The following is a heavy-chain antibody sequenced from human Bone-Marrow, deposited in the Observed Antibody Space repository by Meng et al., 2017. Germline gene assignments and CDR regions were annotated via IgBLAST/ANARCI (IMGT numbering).Heavy chain of an antibody. CDR3: ARGYYDFWSGYYSNWFDP. Sequence: SETLSLTCAVSGGSISSSNWWSWVRQPPGKGLEWIGEIYHSGSTNYNPSLKSRVTISVDTSKNQFSLKLSSVTAADTAVYYCARGYYDFWSGYYSNWFDPWGQGTLVTVSS. CDR1: GGSISSSNW. D-gene: IGHD3-3*01. V-gene: IGHV4-4*02. J-gene: IGHJ5*02. CDR2: IYHSGST.